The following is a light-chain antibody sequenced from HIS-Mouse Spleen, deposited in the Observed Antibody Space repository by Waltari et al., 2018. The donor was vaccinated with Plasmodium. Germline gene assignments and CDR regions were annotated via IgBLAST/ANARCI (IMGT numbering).Light chain of an antibody. Sequence: GQTARITCSGDALPKKYAYWYQQKSGQAPVLVIYEDSKRPSGIPERFSGSSSGTMANLTISGAQVEDEADYYCYSTDSSGNHRVFGGGTKLTVL. CDR2: EDS. V-gene: IGLV3-10*01. J-gene: IGLJ3*02. CDR3: YSTDSSGNHRV. CDR1: ALPKKY.